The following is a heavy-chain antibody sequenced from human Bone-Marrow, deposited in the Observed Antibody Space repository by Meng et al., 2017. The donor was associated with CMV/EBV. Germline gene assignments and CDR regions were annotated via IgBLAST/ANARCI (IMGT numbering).Heavy chain of an antibody. V-gene: IGHV4-4*07. CDR1: GGSISSYY. D-gene: IGHD2-2*01. J-gene: IGHJ5*02. Sequence: SETLSLTCTVSGGSISSYYWSWIRQPAGKGLEWIGRIYTSGSTNYNPSLKSRVTISVDTSKNQFSLKLSSVTAADTAVYYCARTVVPAANNWFDPWGQGTLVTVSS. CDR2: IYTSGST. CDR3: ARTVVPAANNWFDP.